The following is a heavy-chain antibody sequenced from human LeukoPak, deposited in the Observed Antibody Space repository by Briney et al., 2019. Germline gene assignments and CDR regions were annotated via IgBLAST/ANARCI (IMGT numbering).Heavy chain of an antibody. D-gene: IGHD6-19*01. J-gene: IGHJ4*02. CDR1: GGSISSYY. Sequence: SETLSLTCTVSGGSISSYYWSWIRQPPGKGLEWIGYIYYSGSTNYNPSLKSRVTISVDTSKNQFSLKLSSVTAADTAVYYCARLVYSSGWISYYWGQGTLATVSS. CDR3: ARLVYSSGWISYY. V-gene: IGHV4-59*08. CDR2: IYYSGST.